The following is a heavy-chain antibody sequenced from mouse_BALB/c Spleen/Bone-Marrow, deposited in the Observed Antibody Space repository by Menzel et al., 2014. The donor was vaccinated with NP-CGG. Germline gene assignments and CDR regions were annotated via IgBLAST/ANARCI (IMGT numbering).Heavy chain of an antibody. CDR1: GFSLTSYG. CDR3: ARARSGNYYAMDY. V-gene: IGHV2-9*02. Sequence: QVQLQQSGPGLVAPSQSLSITCTVSGFSLTSYGVHWVRQPPGKGLEWLGVIWAGGSTNYNPALMSRLSISKDNSKSQVFLKMNSLQTDDTAMYYCARARSGNYYAMDYWGQGTSGTVSS. J-gene: IGHJ4*01. CDR2: IWAGGST. D-gene: IGHD2-1*01.